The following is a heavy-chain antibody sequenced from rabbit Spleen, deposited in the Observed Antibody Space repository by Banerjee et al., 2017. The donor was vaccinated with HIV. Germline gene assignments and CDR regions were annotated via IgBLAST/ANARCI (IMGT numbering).Heavy chain of an antibody. J-gene: IGHJ6*01. CDR2: IDTGSSGFT. CDR3: ARDTSSSFSSYGMDL. V-gene: IGHV1S45*01. CDR1: GVSFSVSSY. Sequence: QEQLEESGGDLVKPGASLTLTCIASGVSFSVSSYMCWVRQAPGKGLEWIACIDTGSSGFTYFASWAKGRFTISKTSSTTVTLQTTSLTAADTATYFCARDTSSSFSSYGMDLWGQGTLVTVS. D-gene: IGHD1-1*01.